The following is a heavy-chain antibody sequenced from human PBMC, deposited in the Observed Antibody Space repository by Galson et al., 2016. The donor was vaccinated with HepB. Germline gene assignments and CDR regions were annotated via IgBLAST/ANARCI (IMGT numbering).Heavy chain of an antibody. D-gene: IGHD3-10*01. CDR3: ARGGSLAGSGTYDY. CDR2: ISGSGSDT. CDR1: GFTFSDFY. V-gene: IGHV3-11*06. Sequence: SLRLSCAVSGFTFSDFYMSWLRQAPGKGLEWLSYISGSGSDTIYADSLKGRFTISRDNTENSLFLQIHSLGVEDTAVYYCARGGSLAGSGTYDYWGQGTLVTVSS. J-gene: IGHJ4*02.